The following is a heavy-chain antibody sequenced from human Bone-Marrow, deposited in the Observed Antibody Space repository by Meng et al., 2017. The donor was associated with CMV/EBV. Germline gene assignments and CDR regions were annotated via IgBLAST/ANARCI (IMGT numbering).Heavy chain of an antibody. V-gene: IGHV1-8*02. D-gene: IGHD4-11*01. CDR2: MNPNSGNT. CDR3: ARDRRTTVTTIFYYYYGMDV. CDR1: GYTFTGYY. Sequence: ASVKVSCKASGYTFTGYYMHWVRQAPGQGLEWMGWMNPNSGNTGYAQKFQGRVTMTRNTSISTAYMELSSLRSEDTAVYYCARDRRTTVTTIFYYYYGMDVWGQGTTVTVSS. J-gene: IGHJ6*02.